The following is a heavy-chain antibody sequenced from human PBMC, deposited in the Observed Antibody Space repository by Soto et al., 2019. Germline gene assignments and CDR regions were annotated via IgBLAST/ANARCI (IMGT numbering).Heavy chain of an antibody. CDR2: IYTSGST. CDR1: GGSISSYY. V-gene: IGHV4-4*07. CDR3: ASTIAAAGTLMLFDP. D-gene: IGHD6-13*01. Sequence: KASETLSLTCTVSGGSISSYYWSWIRQPAGKGLEWIGRIYTSGSTNYNPSLKSRVTMSVDTSKNQFSLKLSSVTAADTAVYYCASTIAAAGTLMLFDPWGQGTLVTVSS. J-gene: IGHJ5*02.